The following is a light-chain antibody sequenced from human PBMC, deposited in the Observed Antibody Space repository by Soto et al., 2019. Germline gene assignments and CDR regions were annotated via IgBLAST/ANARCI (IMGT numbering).Light chain of an antibody. CDR3: QQFKSYPLT. V-gene: IGKV3-20*01. CDR2: SAS. Sequence: IVLTQSPGTLSLSPGERATLSCRASQSVSSSFLAWYQQKPGQPPRLLIYSASGRATGIPDRFSGSGSGTDFTLTISSLQPEDFATYYCQQFKSYPLTFGGGTKVDIK. J-gene: IGKJ4*01. CDR1: QSVSSSF.